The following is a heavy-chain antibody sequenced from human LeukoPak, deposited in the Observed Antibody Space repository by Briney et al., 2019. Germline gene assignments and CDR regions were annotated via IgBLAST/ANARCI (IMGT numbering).Heavy chain of an antibody. Sequence: ASVKVSCKASGYTFTGFYIHWVRQAPGQGLEWMGWIKPHSGDTNYAQRFQDWVTMTRDTSLSKAYMEVSRLRSDDTAVYYCARETGACTSTTCYRYFDYWGQGTLVTVSS. CDR1: GYTFTGFY. J-gene: IGHJ4*02. CDR3: ARETGACTSTTCYRYFDY. CDR2: IKPHSGDT. D-gene: IGHD2-2*02. V-gene: IGHV1-2*04.